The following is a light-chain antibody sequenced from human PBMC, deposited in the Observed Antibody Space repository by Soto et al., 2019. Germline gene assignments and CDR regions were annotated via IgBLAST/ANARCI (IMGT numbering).Light chain of an antibody. CDR1: QSISSW. V-gene: IGKV1-5*03. Sequence: DIPMTQSPSTLSASVGDRVTITCRASQSISSWLAWYQQKAGKAPKLLIYRASSLESGVPSRFSGGGSGTEFTLTISSLQPDDFATYYCQQYNGYSWTFGQGTKVEIK. J-gene: IGKJ1*01. CDR2: RAS. CDR3: QQYNGYSWT.